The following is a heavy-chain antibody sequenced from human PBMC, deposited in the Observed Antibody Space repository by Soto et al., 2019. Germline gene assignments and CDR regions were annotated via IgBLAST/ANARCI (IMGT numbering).Heavy chain of an antibody. J-gene: IGHJ5*02. CDR2: INHSGST. CDR1: GGSFSGYY. V-gene: IGHV4-34*01. Sequence: SETLSLTCAVYGGSFSGYYWSWIRQPPGKGLEWIGEINHSGSTNYNPSLKSRATISVDTSKNQFSLKLSSVTAADTAVYYCARWDQQWLDNWFDPWGQGTLVTVSS. D-gene: IGHD6-19*01. CDR3: ARWDQQWLDNWFDP.